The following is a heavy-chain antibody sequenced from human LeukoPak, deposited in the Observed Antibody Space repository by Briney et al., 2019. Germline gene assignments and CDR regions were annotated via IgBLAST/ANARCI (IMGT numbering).Heavy chain of an antibody. J-gene: IGHJ4*02. CDR2: IYYSGST. CDR3: ARGTYDSSGYYHDY. D-gene: IGHD3-22*01. Sequence: SETLSLTCTVSGGSISSSSYYWGWIRQPPGKGLEWTGSIYYSGSTYYNPSLKSRVTISVDTSKNQFSLKLSSVTAADTAVYYCARGTYDSSGYYHDYWGQGTLVTVSS. V-gene: IGHV4-39*01. CDR1: GGSISSSSYY.